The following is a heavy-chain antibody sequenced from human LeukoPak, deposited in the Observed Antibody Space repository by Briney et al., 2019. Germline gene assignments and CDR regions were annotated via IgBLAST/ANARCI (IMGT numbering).Heavy chain of an antibody. J-gene: IGHJ4*02. CDR2: INPSGGST. Sequence: GASVKVSCKASGYTFTSYYMHWVRQAPGQGLEWMGIINPSGGSTSYAQKFQGRVTMTRDTSTSTVYMELSSLRSEDTAVYYCATHIFSGYSSSWTPNYWGQGTLVTVSS. D-gene: IGHD6-13*01. V-gene: IGHV1-46*01. CDR1: GYTFTSYY. CDR3: ATHIFSGYSSSWTPNY.